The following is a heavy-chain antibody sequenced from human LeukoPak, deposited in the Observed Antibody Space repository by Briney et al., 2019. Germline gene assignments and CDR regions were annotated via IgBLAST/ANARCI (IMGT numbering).Heavy chain of an antibody. Sequence: SETLSLTCTVSAGSISSYYWSWIREPPGKGLEWTGNIYYNGNTNYNPSLKSRVTISVDTSKNQFSLKLSSVTAADTAVYYCARGRRYYDSSGYAHVHYSDYWGQGTVVTVSS. V-gene: IGHV4-59*01. CDR3: ARGRRYYDSSGYAHVHYSDY. D-gene: IGHD3-22*01. CDR1: AGSISSYY. J-gene: IGHJ4*02. CDR2: IYYNGNT.